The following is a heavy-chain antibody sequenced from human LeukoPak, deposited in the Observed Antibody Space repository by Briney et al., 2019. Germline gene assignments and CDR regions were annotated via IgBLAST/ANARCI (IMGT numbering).Heavy chain of an antibody. V-gene: IGHV3-30-3*01. J-gene: IGHJ4*02. CDR2: ISYTGSNK. D-gene: IGHD6-25*01. Sequence: PGGSLRLSCAASGFTFTNYAIHWVRQAPGKGLEWVALISYTGSNKYYADSVKGRFTISRDNSKSTLYLQMNSLRAEDTAVYHCARGGWVPYVAAPYFDYWGQGTLVTVSS. CDR3: ARGGWVPYVAAPYFDY. CDR1: GFTFTNYA.